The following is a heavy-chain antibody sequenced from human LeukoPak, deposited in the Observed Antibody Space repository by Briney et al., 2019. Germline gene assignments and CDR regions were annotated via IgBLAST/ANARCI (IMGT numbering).Heavy chain of an antibody. D-gene: IGHD3-3*01. CDR1: GYTLTELS. Sequence: ASVKVSCKVSGYTLTELSMHWVRPAPGKGLEWMGGFDPEDGETIYAQKFQGRVTMTEDTSRDTANIELSSLTSGDTAGYYCATGLRIPIFGVVISESWFDPWGQGTLVTVSS. CDR2: FDPEDGET. J-gene: IGHJ5*02. V-gene: IGHV1-24*01. CDR3: ATGLRIPIFGVVISESWFDP.